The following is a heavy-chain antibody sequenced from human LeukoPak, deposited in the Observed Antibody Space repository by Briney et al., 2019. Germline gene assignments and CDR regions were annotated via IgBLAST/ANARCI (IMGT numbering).Heavy chain of an antibody. Sequence: GESLKISCKGCGSSFTSYWSGWVRQMPGKGLEWMGLIYPGDSDTRYSPSFQGQVTISADKSISTAYLQWSSLKASDTAMYYCARVPMIVEQIDYWGQGTLVTVSS. CDR3: ARVPMIVEQIDY. J-gene: IGHJ4*02. CDR2: IYPGDSDT. CDR1: GSSFTSYW. V-gene: IGHV5-51*01. D-gene: IGHD3-22*01.